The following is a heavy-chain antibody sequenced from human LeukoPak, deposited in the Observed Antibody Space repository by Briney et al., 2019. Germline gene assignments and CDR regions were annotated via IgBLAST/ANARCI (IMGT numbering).Heavy chain of an antibody. V-gene: IGHV5-10-1*01. Sequence: GESLRISCKGSGYSFTSYWISWVRQMPGKGLEWMGRIDPSDSYTNYSPSFQGHVTISAGKSISTAYLQWSSLKASDTAMYYCARQSYYYGSGSYYEQDYWGQGTLVTVSS. CDR2: IDPSDSYT. J-gene: IGHJ4*02. CDR1: GYSFTSYW. D-gene: IGHD3-10*01. CDR3: ARQSYYYGSGSYYEQDY.